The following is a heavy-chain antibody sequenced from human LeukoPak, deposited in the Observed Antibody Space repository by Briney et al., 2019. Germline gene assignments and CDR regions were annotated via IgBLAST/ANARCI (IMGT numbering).Heavy chain of an antibody. J-gene: IGHJ6*03. CDR1: GYTFTNYA. Sequence: GASVKVSRKASGYTFTNYAMHWVRLAPGQRLQWMGWINLVNGNTKYSQYFEGRVTITRDTSASTVYMELSSLRPDDMAVYYCARGRGTIGSNRDFYFYYYMDIWGNGTTVTVSS. CDR2: INLVNGNT. V-gene: IGHV1-3*03. D-gene: IGHD2-21*01. CDR3: ARGRGTIGSNRDFYFYYYMDI.